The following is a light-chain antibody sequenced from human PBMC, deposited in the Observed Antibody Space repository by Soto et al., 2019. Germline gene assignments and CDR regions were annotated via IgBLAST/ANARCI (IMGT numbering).Light chain of an antibody. V-gene: IGKV3-15*01. J-gene: IGKJ2*01. CDR3: QQYHNWPAYT. Sequence: IEMTHSRGTLSVSPWEMVTLSCRASGSISNNLAWYQQRPGQAPRLLIHDASTRATDIPDRFSGSGSGTDFTLTISSLQSEDFAVYFCQQYHNWPAYTFGQGTKVDIK. CDR2: DAS. CDR1: GSISNN.